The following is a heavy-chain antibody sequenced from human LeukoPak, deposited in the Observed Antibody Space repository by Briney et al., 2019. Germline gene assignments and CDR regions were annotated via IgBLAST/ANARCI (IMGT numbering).Heavy chain of an antibody. D-gene: IGHD3-16*02. CDR3: ATQLSSTGGNI. V-gene: IGHV4-4*02. J-gene: IGHJ3*02. CDR2: IYHSGST. CDR1: GGSISSSNW. Sequence: SETLSLTCAVSGGSISSSNWWSWVRQPPGKGLEWIGEIYHSGSTNYNPSLRSRVTISVDTSKNQFSLKLSSVTAADTAVYYCATQLSSTGGNIWGQGTMVTVSS.